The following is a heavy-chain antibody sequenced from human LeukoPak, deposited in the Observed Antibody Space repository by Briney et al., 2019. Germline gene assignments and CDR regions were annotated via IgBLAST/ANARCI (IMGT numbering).Heavy chain of an antibody. CDR2: INHSGRP. Sequence: ADTLSLTCAVYGGSFSGYYWSWIRQPTGKGLEWIGEINHSGRPNYNPSLKSRVTISVDTSKNQFSLKLSSVTAADTAVYYCAREASRYSSSWYAYYYYYMDVWGKGTTVTVSS. CDR3: AREASRYSSSWYAYYYYYMDV. J-gene: IGHJ6*03. D-gene: IGHD6-13*01. V-gene: IGHV4-34*01. CDR1: GGSFSGYY.